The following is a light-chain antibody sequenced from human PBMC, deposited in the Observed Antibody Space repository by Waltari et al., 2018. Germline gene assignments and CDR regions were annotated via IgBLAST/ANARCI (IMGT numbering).Light chain of an antibody. CDR1: SADIGGSDF. CDR2: DVD. CDR3: RSPSTNNVVV. J-gene: IGLJ2*01. Sequence: QSALTQPASVSASPGQSITIPCTGTSADIGGSDFVSWYQHHPGRAPKVLIFDVDHRPSGISDRFSGSKSGNTASLTISGLQAEDDGDYYCRSPSTNNVVVFGGGTKVTVL. V-gene: IGLV2-14*01.